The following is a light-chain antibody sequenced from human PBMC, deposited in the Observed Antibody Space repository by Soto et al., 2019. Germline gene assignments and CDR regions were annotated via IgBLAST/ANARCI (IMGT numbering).Light chain of an antibody. Sequence: EIVLTQSPATLSVSPWERVILSCRAGQSVDISLAWYQQKPGQAPRLLIYGASTRATDMPGTFSGRGSGTAFTLTITSLRPEDFGVYYCQQYRSWPRTFGQGTKVDIK. V-gene: IGKV3-15*01. CDR1: QSVDIS. J-gene: IGKJ1*01. CDR2: GAS. CDR3: QQYRSWPRT.